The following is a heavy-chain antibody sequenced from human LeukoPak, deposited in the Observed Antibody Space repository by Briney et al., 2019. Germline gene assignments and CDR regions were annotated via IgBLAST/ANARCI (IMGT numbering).Heavy chain of an antibody. V-gene: IGHV4-4*07. CDR2: IDTSGNT. Sequence: SETLSLTCTVSGGSISSYYWSWIRQPAGKGLEWIGRIDTSGNTNYKPSLKSRVTMSVDTSKNQFSLKLNSVTAADTAVYYCARALAAARYWFDPWGQGTLVTVSS. CDR1: GGSISSYY. CDR3: ARALAAARYWFDP. J-gene: IGHJ5*02. D-gene: IGHD6-6*01.